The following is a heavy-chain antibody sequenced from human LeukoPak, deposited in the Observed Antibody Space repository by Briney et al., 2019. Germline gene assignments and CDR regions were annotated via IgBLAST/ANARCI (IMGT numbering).Heavy chain of an antibody. D-gene: IGHD2-21*02. CDR1: GGSFSGYY. J-gene: IGHJ5*02. CDR2: INHSGST. Sequence: PSETLSLTCAVYGGSFSGYYWSWIRQPPGKGLEWIGEINHSGSTNYNPSLTSRVTLSVDTSKNQFSLKLSSVTAADTAVYYCARVEHIVVVTAIQNWFDHWGQGTLVTVSS. V-gene: IGHV4-34*01. CDR3: ARVEHIVVVTAIQNWFDH.